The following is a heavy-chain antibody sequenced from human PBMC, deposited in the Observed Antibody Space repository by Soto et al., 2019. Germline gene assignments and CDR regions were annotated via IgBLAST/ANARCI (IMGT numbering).Heavy chain of an antibody. CDR2: ISAYNGNT. CDR1: GYTFTSYD. J-gene: IGHJ4*02. V-gene: IGHV1-18*01. D-gene: IGHD6-13*01. Sequence: ASVKVSCKASGYTFTSYDISWVRQAPGQGLEWMGWISAYNGNTNYAQKLQGRVTMTTDTSTSTAYMELRSLRSDDTAVYYCARERHGQLVLSYWGQGTLVTVSS. CDR3: ARERHGQLVLSY.